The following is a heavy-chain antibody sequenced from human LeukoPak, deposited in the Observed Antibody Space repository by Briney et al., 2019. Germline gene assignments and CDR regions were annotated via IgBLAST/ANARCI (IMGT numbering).Heavy chain of an antibody. J-gene: IGHJ3*02. CDR3: ARDLEALIWLGEHDAFDI. Sequence: ASVKVSCKASGYTFTGYYMHWVRQAPGQGLEWMGWINPNSGGTNYAQKFQGRVTMTRDTSISTAYMELSRLRSDDTAVYYCARDLEALIWLGEHDAFDIWGQGTMVTVSS. V-gene: IGHV1-2*02. D-gene: IGHD3-10*01. CDR1: GYTFTGYY. CDR2: INPNSGGT.